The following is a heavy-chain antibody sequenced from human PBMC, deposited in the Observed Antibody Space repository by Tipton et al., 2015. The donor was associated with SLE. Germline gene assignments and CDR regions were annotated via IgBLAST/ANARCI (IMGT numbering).Heavy chain of an antibody. V-gene: IGHV4-61*09. Sequence: TLSLTCTVSGGSISSGSYYWSWIRQPAGKGLEWIGHIYTSGSTNYNPSLKSRVTISVDTSKNQFSLKLSSVTAADTAVYYCARVRRDGYNYLGYYFDYWGQGTLVTVSS. CDR3: ARVRRDGYNYLGYYFDY. CDR2: IYTSGST. CDR1: GGSISSGSYY. D-gene: IGHD5-24*01. J-gene: IGHJ4*02.